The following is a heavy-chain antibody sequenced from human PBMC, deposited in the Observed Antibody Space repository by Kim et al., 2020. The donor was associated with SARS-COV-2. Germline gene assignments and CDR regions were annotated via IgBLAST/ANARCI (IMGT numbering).Heavy chain of an antibody. D-gene: IGHD3-9*01. J-gene: IGHJ6*02. CDR3: ARDPNYDNLTGYYNVMDV. V-gene: IGHV3-11*06. Sequence: KGRFTISRDNAKNSLYLQMNSLRAEDTAVYYCARDPNYDNLTGYYNVMDVWGQGTTVTVSS.